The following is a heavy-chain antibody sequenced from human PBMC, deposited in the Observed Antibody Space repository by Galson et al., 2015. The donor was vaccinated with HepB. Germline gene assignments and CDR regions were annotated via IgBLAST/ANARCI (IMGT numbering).Heavy chain of an antibody. V-gene: IGHV1-46*01. CDR1: GYTFTSYY. CDR3: ARDGSPIWIFGVVRTPGSWFDP. J-gene: IGHJ5*02. Sequence: SVKVSCKASGYTFTSYYMHWVRQAPGQGLEWMGIINPSGGSTSYAQKFQGRVTMTRDTSTSTVYMELSSLRSEDTAVYYWARDGSPIWIFGVVRTPGSWFDPWGQGTLVTVSS. D-gene: IGHD3-3*01. CDR2: INPSGGST.